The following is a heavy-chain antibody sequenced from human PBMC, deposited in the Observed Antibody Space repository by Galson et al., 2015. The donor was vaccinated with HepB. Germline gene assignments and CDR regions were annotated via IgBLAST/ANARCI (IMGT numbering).Heavy chain of an antibody. CDR2: ISSSSSYT. V-gene: IGHV3-11*06. CDR1: GFTFSDYY. D-gene: IGHD5-18*01. CDR3: ARDKHGYNNYYYYGMDV. Sequence: SLRLSCAASGFTFSDYYMSWIRQAPGKGLEWVSYISSSSSYTNYADSVKGRFTISRDNAKNSLYLQMNSLRAEDTAVYYCARDKHGYNNYYYYGMDVWGQGTTVTVSS. J-gene: IGHJ6*02.